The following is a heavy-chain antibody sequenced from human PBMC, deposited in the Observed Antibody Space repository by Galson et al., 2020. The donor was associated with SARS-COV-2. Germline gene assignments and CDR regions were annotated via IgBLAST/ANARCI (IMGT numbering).Heavy chain of an antibody. CDR3: ARAWMNCSRTSCYLFDY. CDR2: IHYTGST. CDR1: GASISSDDDY. Sequence: SQTLSLTCTVSGASISSDDDYWSWIRQSPGKGLEWIGYIHYTGSTNYNPSLKSRITISADTSKNHFSLKLSSVTAADTAVYYCARAWMNCSRTSCYLFDYWGQGTPVTVSS. D-gene: IGHD2-2*01. V-gene: IGHV4-30-4*01. J-gene: IGHJ4*02.